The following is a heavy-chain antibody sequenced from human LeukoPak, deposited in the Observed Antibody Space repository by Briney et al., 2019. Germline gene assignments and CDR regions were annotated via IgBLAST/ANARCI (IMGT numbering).Heavy chain of an antibody. V-gene: IGHV1-18*01. CDR1: GYTFTSYG. Sequence: ASVKVSCKASGYTFTSYGISWVRQAPGQGLEWMGWISAYNGNTNYAQKLQGRVTMTTDTSTSTAYMELRSLRSDDTAVYYCARDGIAAAGSQYYYYGMDVWGQGTTVTVSS. CDR3: ARDGIAAAGSQYYYYGMDV. J-gene: IGHJ6*02. CDR2: ISAYNGNT. D-gene: IGHD6-13*01.